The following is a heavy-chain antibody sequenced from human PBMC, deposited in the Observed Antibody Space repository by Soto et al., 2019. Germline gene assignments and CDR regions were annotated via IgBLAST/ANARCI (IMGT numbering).Heavy chain of an antibody. CDR2: INAGNGNT. D-gene: IGHD3-3*01. J-gene: IGHJ6*02. Sequence: ASVKVSCKASGYTFTSYAMHWVRQAPGQRLEWMGWINAGNGNTKYSQKFQGRVTITRDTSASTAYMELSSLRSEDTAVYYCARRIYLDGFWSGYGLGMDVWGQGTTVTVSS. CDR1: GYTFTSYA. CDR3: ARRIYLDGFWSGYGLGMDV. V-gene: IGHV1-3*01.